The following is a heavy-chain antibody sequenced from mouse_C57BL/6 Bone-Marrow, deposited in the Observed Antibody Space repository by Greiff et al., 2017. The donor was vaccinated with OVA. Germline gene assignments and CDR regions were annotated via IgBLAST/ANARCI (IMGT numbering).Heavy chain of an antibody. CDR2: ISNGGGST. CDR1: GFTFSDYY. J-gene: IGHJ1*03. D-gene: IGHD4-1*01. V-gene: IGHV5-12*01. CDR3: ARRTGTRYFDV. Sequence: EVNVVESGGGLVQPGGSLKLSCAASGFTFSDYYMYWVRQTPEKRLEWVAYISNGGGSTYYPDTVKGRFTISRDNAKNTLYLQMSRLKSEDTAMYYCARRTGTRYFDVWGTGTTVTVSS.